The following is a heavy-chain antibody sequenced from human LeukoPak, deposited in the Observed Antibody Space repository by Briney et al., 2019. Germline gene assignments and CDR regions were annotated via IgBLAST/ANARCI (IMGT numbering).Heavy chain of an antibody. CDR1: GGSFSGYY. Sequence: PSETLSLTCAVYGGSFSGYYWSWIRQPPGKGLEWIGEINHSGSTNYNPSLKSRVTISVDTSKNQFFLKLSSVTAADTAVYYCARGFRDYDSSGSDYWGQGTLVTVSS. J-gene: IGHJ4*02. CDR2: INHSGST. V-gene: IGHV4-34*01. D-gene: IGHD3-22*01. CDR3: ARGFRDYDSSGSDY.